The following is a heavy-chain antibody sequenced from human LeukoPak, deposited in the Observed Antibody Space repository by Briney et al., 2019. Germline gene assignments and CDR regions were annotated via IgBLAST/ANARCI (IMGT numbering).Heavy chain of an antibody. CDR3: TRNYGDYWDDAFDI. CDR2: IRSKANSYAT. V-gene: IGHV3-73*01. Sequence: GGSLRLSCAASGFTFSGSAMHWVRQASGKGLEWVSRIRSKANSYATAYAASVKGRFTISRDDSKNTAYLQMNSLKTEDTAVYYCTRNYGDYWDDAFDIWGQGTMVTVPS. D-gene: IGHD4-17*01. J-gene: IGHJ3*02. CDR1: GFTFSGSA.